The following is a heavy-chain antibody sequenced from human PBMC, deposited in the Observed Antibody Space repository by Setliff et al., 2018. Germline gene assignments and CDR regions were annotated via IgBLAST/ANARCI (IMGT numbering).Heavy chain of an antibody. J-gene: IGHJ4*02. Sequence: SVKVSCKASGGTFNTYAINWVRQDPGQGLAWMGGIVPVFGTRNYAQKFQGRVTFSADDSANTAYMELTSLTSEDTAVYYCARNIGMGQRDYFDYWGQGTVVTVSS. CDR3: ARNIGMGQRDYFDY. V-gene: IGHV1-69*13. D-gene: IGHD5-18*01. CDR1: GGTFNTYA. CDR2: IVPVFGTR.